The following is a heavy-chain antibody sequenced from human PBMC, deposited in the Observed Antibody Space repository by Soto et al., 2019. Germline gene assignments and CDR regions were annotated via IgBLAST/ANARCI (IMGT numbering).Heavy chain of an antibody. D-gene: IGHD3-3*01. CDR3: ARYDFWSGYLDYYYGMDV. CDR1: GYTFSSYG. V-gene: IGHV1-18*01. CDR2: ISVYNGNT. J-gene: IGHJ6*02. Sequence: ASVKVSCKASGYTFSSYGISWVRQAPGQGLEWMGGISVYNGNTNYAQKLQGRVTMTTDTSTSTAYMELRSLRSDDTAVYYCARYDFWSGYLDYYYGMDVWGQGTTVTVSS.